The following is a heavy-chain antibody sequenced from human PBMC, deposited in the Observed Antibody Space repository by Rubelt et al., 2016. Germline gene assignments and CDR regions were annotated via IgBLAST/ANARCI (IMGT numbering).Heavy chain of an antibody. CDR3: ARESGMEMATARFHY. CDR2: INPSGGGT. CDR1: GYTFSSYY. D-gene: IGHD5-24*01. J-gene: IGHJ4*02. V-gene: IGHV1-46*01. Sequence: QVQLVQSGAEEKRPGASVKLSCKASGYTFSSYYMHWVRQAPGQGLEWMGIINPSGGGTTYAQKFQGRVTMTRDTSTSTVYLEVSSLKSGETGIYFCARESGMEMATARFHYWGQGTLVSVSS.